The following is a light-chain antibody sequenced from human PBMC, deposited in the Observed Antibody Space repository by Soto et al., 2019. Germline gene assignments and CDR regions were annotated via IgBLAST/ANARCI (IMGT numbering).Light chain of an antibody. CDR3: HQYLYWPRT. V-gene: IGKV3-15*01. CDR2: GIS. CDR1: QSLATK. Sequence: EIVMTQSPVTLSVSPGERVTLSCRASQSLATKLAWYQQKPGQTPRLLIYGISARASGIPGRFSGSGFGTDFTLTISSLQPEDFAVYYCHQYLYWPRTFGEGTKVEI. J-gene: IGKJ4*01.